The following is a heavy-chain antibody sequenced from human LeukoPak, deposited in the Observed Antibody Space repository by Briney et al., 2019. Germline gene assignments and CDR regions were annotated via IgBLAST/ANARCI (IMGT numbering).Heavy chain of an antibody. V-gene: IGHV1-8*01. CDR2: MNPNSGNT. Sequence: ASVKVSCKASGYTFTSYDINWVRQATGQGPEWMGWMNPNSGNTGYAQKFQGRVTMTRNTSISTAYMELSSLRSEDTAVYYCARAYGSGSYYKNWFDPWGQGTLVTVSS. CDR3: ARAYGSGSYYKNWFDP. J-gene: IGHJ5*02. D-gene: IGHD3-10*01. CDR1: GYTFTSYD.